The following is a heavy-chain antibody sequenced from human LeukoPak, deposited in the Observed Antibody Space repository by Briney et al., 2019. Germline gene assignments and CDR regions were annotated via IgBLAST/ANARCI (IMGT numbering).Heavy chain of an antibody. CDR3: ARYVVYGSGKYYFDY. CDR1: GGSIRSSDYC. CDR2: ITSGGTT. J-gene: IGHJ4*02. Sequence: PSETLSLTCFVSGGSIRSSDYCWSWIRQPPGKEMEWIATITSGGTTYYNPSLQSRVTISVDTSKNQFSLRLNSVTAADMAVYFCARYVVYGSGKYYFDYWGQGSLVTVSS. D-gene: IGHD3-10*01. V-gene: IGHV4-39*01.